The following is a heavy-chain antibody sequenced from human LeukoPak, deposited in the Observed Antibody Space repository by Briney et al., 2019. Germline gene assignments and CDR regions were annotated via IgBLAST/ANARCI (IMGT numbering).Heavy chain of an antibody. V-gene: IGHV1-18*01. CDR1: GYTFTNYF. CDR2: ISAYNGDT. Sequence: EASVKVSCKASGYTFTNYFITWVRQAPGQGLEWMGWISAYNGDTNYGQKLQGRVTMTTDTSTRTAYMELRSLTSDDTAVYYCARASGSSGYYHQWGQGTLVTVSS. D-gene: IGHD3-22*01. J-gene: IGHJ4*02. CDR3: ARASGSSGYYHQ.